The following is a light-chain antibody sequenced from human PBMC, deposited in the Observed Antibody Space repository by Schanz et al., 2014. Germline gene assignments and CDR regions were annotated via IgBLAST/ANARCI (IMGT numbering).Light chain of an antibody. Sequence: EIVLTQSPATLSLSPGERATLSCRASQSVSSYLAWYQQKPGQAPSLLIYDASTRATGIPARFSGSGSGTEFTLTISSLEPEDFAVYYCQQRSNWPPEFTFGPGTKVDIK. J-gene: IGKJ3*01. CDR3: QQRSNWPPEFT. V-gene: IGKV3-11*01. CDR1: QSVSSY. CDR2: DAS.